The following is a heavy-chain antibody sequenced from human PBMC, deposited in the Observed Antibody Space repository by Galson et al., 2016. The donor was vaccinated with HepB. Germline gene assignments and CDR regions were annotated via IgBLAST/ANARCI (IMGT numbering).Heavy chain of an antibody. D-gene: IGHD2-15*01. V-gene: IGHV1-8*01. CDR1: GYTFTSYD. J-gene: IGHJ6*04. CDR2: MNPSTGNT. CDR3: ASARGDCSGGKCLPSFHNGLDA. Sequence: SVKVSCKASGYTFTSYDVNWVRQAIGQGLEWMGRMNPSTGNTGYAEKFQGRVTMTRDTSQSTVYMELSRLRSEDTAVYYCASARGDCSGGKCLPSFHNGLDAWGKGTTVTVSS.